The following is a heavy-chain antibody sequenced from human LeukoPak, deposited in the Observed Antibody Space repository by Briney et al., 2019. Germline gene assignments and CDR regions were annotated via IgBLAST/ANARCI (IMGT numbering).Heavy chain of an antibody. CDR3: ATRPPEPCDLCSGYFDY. CDR2: IKSHTDGGTL. CDR1: GFTFSSAW. D-gene: IGHD3-3*01. V-gene: IGHV3-15*01. Sequence: GGSLRLSCASSGFTFSSAWMTWVRQAPGKGLEWVGRIKSHTDGGTLDYAAPVKGRFTISRDDSKSTLYLQMNNLLTEGTAVYYCATRPPEPCDLCSGYFDYWGHGTLVTVSS. J-gene: IGHJ4*01.